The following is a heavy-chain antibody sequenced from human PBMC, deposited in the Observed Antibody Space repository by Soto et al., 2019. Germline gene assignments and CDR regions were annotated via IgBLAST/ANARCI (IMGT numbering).Heavy chain of an antibody. Sequence: ASVKVSCKASGYTFTGYYMHWVRQAPGQGLEWMGWINPNSGGTNYAQKFQDWVTMTRDTSISTAYMELSRLRSDDTAVYYCAREKADHYDSSGYYPDAFDIWGQGTMVTVSS. J-gene: IGHJ3*02. CDR2: INPNSGGT. D-gene: IGHD3-22*01. CDR3: AREKADHYDSSGYYPDAFDI. CDR1: GYTFTGYY. V-gene: IGHV1-2*04.